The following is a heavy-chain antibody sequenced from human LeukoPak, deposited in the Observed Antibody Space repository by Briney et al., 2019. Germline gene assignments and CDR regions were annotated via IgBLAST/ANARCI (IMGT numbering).Heavy chain of an antibody. Sequence: GASVKVSCKASEYTFTNYDINWVRQATGQGLEWMGWINPNSGNTGYAQKFQGRVTITRNTSISTAYMELSSLRSEDTAVYYCARAGGGYDFWSGYYTSYWYFDLWGRGTLVTVSS. CDR1: EYTFTNYD. D-gene: IGHD3-3*01. CDR3: ARAGGGYDFWSGYYTSYWYFDL. CDR2: INPNSGNT. V-gene: IGHV1-8*01. J-gene: IGHJ2*01.